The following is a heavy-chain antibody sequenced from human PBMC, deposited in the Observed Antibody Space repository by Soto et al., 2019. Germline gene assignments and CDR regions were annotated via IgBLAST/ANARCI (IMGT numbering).Heavy chain of an antibody. CDR2: ISAYNGNT. Sequence: ASVKVSCKASGYTFTSYGISWVRQAPGQGLEWMGWISAYNGNTNYAQKLQGRVTMTTDTSTSTAYMELRSLRSDDTAVYYCARDRITAGSPEWLLLEPNFDYWGQGTLVTVSS. CDR1: GYTFTSYG. D-gene: IGHD3-22*01. V-gene: IGHV1-18*01. CDR3: ARDRITAGSPEWLLLEPNFDY. J-gene: IGHJ4*02.